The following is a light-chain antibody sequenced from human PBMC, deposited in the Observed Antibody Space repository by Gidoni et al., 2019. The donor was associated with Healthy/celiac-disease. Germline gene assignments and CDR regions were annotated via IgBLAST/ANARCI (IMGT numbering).Light chain of an antibody. CDR3: QHYTSSLLT. V-gene: IGKV3-20*01. J-gene: IGKJ4*01. CDR1: QTISNNY. Sequence: EIVLTQSPGTLSLSPGERDTLSCRAAQTISNNYLAWYQQRPGQAPRLLIFGASSMDTGIPDRFSGSGSGTDFTLTISTLEPEDFALYYCQHYTSSLLTFGGGTRVEIK. CDR2: GAS.